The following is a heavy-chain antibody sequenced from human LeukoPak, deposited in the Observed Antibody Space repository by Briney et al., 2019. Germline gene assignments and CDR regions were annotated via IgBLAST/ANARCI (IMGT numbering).Heavy chain of an antibody. CDR3: ARSYSSSSKGVRGFDY. Sequence: GASVKVSCKASGYTFTSYYMHWVRQAPGQGLEWMGIINPSGGSTSYAQKFQGRVTMTRDMSTSTVYMELSSLRSEDTAVYYCARSYSSSSKGVRGFDYWGQGTLVTVSS. CDR1: GYTFTSYY. J-gene: IGHJ4*02. V-gene: IGHV1-46*01. D-gene: IGHD6-6*01. CDR2: INPSGGST.